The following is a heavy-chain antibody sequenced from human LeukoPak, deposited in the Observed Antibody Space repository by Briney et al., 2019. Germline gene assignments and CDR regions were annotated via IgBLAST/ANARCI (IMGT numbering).Heavy chain of an antibody. D-gene: IGHD1-1*01. CDR3: ARGPRTTNDAFDI. Sequence: SQTLSLTCAISGDSVSSNSAAWNWIRQSPSRGLVSLGRTYYRSKWYNDYAVSMKSRITINPDTSKNQFSLQMNSVTPEDTAVYYCARGPRTTNDAFDIWGQGTIVTVSS. CDR2: TYYRSKWYN. J-gene: IGHJ3*02. V-gene: IGHV6-1*01. CDR1: GDSVSSNSAA.